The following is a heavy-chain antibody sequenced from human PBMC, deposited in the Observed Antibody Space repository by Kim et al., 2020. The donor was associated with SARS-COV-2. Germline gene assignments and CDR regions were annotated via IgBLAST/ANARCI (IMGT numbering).Heavy chain of an antibody. J-gene: IGHJ5*02. V-gene: IGHV3-30*04. CDR3: ARDHPDYYGSGSYYRLDP. Sequence: GGSLRLSCAASGFTFSSYAMHWVRQAPGKGLEWVAVISYDGSNKYYVDSVKGRFTISRDNSKNTLYLQMNSLRAEDTAVYYCARDHPDYYGSGSYYRLDPWGQGTLVTVSS. D-gene: IGHD3-10*01. CDR1: GFTFSSYA. CDR2: ISYDGSNK.